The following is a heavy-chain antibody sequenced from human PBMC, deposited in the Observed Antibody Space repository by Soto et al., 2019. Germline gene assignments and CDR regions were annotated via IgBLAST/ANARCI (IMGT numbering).Heavy chain of an antibody. J-gene: IGHJ4*02. CDR1: GYTFTSYA. CDR2: INAGNGNT. D-gene: IGHD6-6*01. CDR3: ARDLFIAARDDY. V-gene: IGHV1-3*01. Sequence: QVQLVQSGAEVKKPGASVKVSCKASGYTFTSYAMHWVRQAPGQRLEWMRWINAGNGNTKYSQKFQGRVTITRDTSASTAYMELSSMRSEDTAVYYCARDLFIAARDDYWGQGTLVTVSS.